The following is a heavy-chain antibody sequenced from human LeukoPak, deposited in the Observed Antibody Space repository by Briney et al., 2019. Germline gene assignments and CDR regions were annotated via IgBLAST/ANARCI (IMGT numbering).Heavy chain of an antibody. CDR1: GFTVSSNY. CDR3: ARVRYCSSTTCRGAFDI. V-gene: IGHV3-72*01. CDR2: ARNKANSYTT. J-gene: IGHJ3*02. D-gene: IGHD2-2*01. Sequence: TGGSLRLSCAASGFTVSSNYMSWVRQAPGKGLEWVGRARNKANSYTTEYAASVKDRFTISRDDSENSLYLQMNSLKTEDTAVYYCARVRYCSSTTCRGAFDIWGQGTMVTVSS.